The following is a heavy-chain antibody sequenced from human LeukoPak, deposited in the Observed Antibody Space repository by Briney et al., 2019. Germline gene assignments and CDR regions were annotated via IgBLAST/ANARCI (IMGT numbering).Heavy chain of an antibody. CDR3: ERDREAARPGWFDP. CDR2: IWYDGSKK. V-gene: IGHV3-33*01. D-gene: IGHD6-6*01. J-gene: IGHJ5*02. CDR1: GFSISSHS. Sequence: GGSLRLSCAASGFSISSHSMHWVRLVQAQGMGWVAVIWYDGSKKYYADFVKCLFTSSRDNFKNTMYLQMNSLSADDTAVYYGERDREAARPGWFDPWGQGTLVTVSS.